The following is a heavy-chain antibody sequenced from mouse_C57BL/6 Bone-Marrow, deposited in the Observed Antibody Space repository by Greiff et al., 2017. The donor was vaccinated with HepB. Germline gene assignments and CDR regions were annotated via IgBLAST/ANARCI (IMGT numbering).Heavy chain of an antibody. CDR2: ISGGGGNT. Sequence: EVHLVESGGGLVKPGGSLKLSCAASGFTFSSYTMSWVRQTPEKRLEWVATISGGGGNTYYPDSVKGRFTISRDNAKNTLYLQMSSLRSEDTALYYCATIIYDGYPWFAYWGQGTLVTVSA. CDR1: GFTFSSYT. J-gene: IGHJ3*01. CDR3: ATIIYDGYPWFAY. D-gene: IGHD2-3*01. V-gene: IGHV5-9*01.